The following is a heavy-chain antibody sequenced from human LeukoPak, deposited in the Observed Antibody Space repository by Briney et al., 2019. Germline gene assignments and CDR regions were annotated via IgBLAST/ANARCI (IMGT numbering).Heavy chain of an antibody. J-gene: IGHJ3*02. CDR1: GYSISSGYY. CDR3: ARVYYYDSSGYYYDAFDI. Sequence: PSETLTLTCTVSGYSISSGYYWGCIRQPPGKGLEWIGSIYHSGSTYYNPSLKSRVTISVDTSKNQFSLKLSSVTAADTAVYYCARVYYYDSSGYYYDAFDIWGQGTMVTVSS. V-gene: IGHV4-38-2*02. D-gene: IGHD3-22*01. CDR2: IYHSGST.